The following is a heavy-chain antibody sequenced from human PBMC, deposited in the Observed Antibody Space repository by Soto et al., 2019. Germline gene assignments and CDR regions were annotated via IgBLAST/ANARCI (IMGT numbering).Heavy chain of an antibody. CDR3: ARGSDYGDYGSFDY. J-gene: IGHJ4*02. CDR1: GFTFSSYA. D-gene: IGHD4-17*01. V-gene: IGHV3-64*01. Sequence: EVKLVESGAGLVQPGGSLRLSCAASGFTFSSYAMHWVRQAPGKGLEYVSAISSNGGSTYYANSVKGRFTNSRDSTKHALYLQMGSLRAEDMAVYYCARGSDYGDYGSFDYWGQGTLVTVSS. CDR2: ISSNGGST.